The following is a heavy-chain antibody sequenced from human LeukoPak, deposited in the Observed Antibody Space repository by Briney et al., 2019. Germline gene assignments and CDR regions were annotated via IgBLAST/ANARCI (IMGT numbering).Heavy chain of an antibody. CDR2: ISGSGGST. V-gene: IGHV3-23*01. CDR3: AKGVRYFDWLDY. Sequence: PGGSLRLSCAASGFTVSSNYMSWVRQAPGKGLEWVSAISGSGGSTYYADSVKGRFTISRDNSKNTLYLQMNSLRAEDTAVYYCAKGVRYFDWLDYWGQGTLVTVSS. J-gene: IGHJ4*02. CDR1: GFTVSSNY. D-gene: IGHD3-9*01.